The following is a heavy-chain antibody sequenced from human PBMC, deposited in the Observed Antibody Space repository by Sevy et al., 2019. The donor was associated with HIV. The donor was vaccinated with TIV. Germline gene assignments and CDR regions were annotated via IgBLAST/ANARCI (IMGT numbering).Heavy chain of an antibody. Sequence: GGSLRLSCAASGLSLSNYAMSWVRQAPGKGLEWISTKTGSAGVTYYADSVKGRFTISRDNSKNTLFLQMNSLRAEDTALYYCAKGRIPSIGTLGPFDSWGQGTLVTVSS. D-gene: IGHD6-6*01. CDR1: GLSLSNYA. CDR2: KTGSAGVT. J-gene: IGHJ4*02. CDR3: AKGRIPSIGTLGPFDS. V-gene: IGHV3-23*01.